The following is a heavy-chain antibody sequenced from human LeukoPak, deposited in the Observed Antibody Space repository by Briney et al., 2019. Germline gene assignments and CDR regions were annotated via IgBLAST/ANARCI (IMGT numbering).Heavy chain of an antibody. Sequence: GGSLRLSRAPSGVTFSIYRMNGVRHAPRKRLEWISYISKRGDTIYYAYSVKGRFTIPRDNAQNSLYMQMNSVRGEDTGVYYCVREFASWGQGTLVTVSS. V-gene: IGHV3-48*01. CDR1: GVTFSIYR. CDR2: ISKRGDTI. CDR3: VREFAS. J-gene: IGHJ5*01.